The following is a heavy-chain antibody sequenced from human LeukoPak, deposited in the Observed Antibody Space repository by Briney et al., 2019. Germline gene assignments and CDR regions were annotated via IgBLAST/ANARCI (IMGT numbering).Heavy chain of an antibody. CDR3: ARDRQQLVRGDYFDY. CDR1: GGSISSGSYY. CDR2: IYTSGST. J-gene: IGHJ4*02. D-gene: IGHD6-13*01. Sequence: PSETLSLTCTVSGGSISSGSYYWSWIRQPAGKGVEWIGRIYTSGSTNYNPSLKSRVTISVDTSKNQFSLKLRSVTAADTAVYSCARDRQQLVRGDYFDYWGQGTLVTVSS. V-gene: IGHV4-61*02.